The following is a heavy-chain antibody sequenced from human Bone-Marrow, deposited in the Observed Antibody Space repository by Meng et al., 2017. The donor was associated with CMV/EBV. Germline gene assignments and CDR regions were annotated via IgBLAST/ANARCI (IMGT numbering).Heavy chain of an antibody. CDR2: ITWNGGSI. J-gene: IGHJ4*02. CDR1: GFTFDDFC. Sequence: GESLKISCAASGFTFDDFCMSWVRQAPGKGLEWVSGITWNGGSIDYADSVKGRFTISRDNAKNSLYLQMNSLRAEDTALYYCARRRYSSSQTYYFDYWGQGTLVTVSS. D-gene: IGHD6-13*01. V-gene: IGHV3-20*04. CDR3: ARRRYSSSQTYYFDY.